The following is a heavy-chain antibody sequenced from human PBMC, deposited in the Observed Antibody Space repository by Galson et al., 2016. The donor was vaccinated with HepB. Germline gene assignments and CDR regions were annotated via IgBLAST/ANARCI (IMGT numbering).Heavy chain of an antibody. CDR2: IKWNGGSP. Sequence: SLRLSCAASGFTFHGHGMDWARQAPGKGLEWVCSIKWNGGSPAYADSVKGRFTISRDNAKDSLYLQMNSLRAEDTALYFCARESGNFDAGYIYLDYWGQGTLVTASS. CDR1: GFTFHGHG. J-gene: IGHJ4*02. D-gene: IGHD4-23*01. CDR3: ARESGNFDAGYIYLDY. V-gene: IGHV3-20*04.